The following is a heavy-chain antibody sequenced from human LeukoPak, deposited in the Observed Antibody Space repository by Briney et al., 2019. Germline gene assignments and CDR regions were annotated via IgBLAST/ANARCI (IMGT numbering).Heavy chain of an antibody. CDR2: IYYSGST. Sequence: SETLSLTCTVSGYSIRSGYYWGWIRQPPGKGLEWIGSIYYSGSTYYKSSLKSRVTLSVDTSKNQFFLKLRSVTAADTAVYYCARHRLRGYSGYEPSKWFDPWGQGNLVPGPS. CDR3: ARHRLRGYSGYEPSKWFDP. J-gene: IGHJ5*02. D-gene: IGHD5-12*01. V-gene: IGHV4-38-2*02. CDR1: GYSIRSGYY.